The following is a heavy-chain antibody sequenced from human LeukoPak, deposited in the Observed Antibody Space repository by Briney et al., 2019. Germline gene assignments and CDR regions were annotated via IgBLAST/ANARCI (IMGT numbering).Heavy chain of an antibody. CDR3: ARTGLCTGGGCYSDY. V-gene: IGHV3-72*01. CDR1: GFTLSDYY. J-gene: IGHJ4*02. D-gene: IGHD2-15*01. Sequence: GGSLRLSCAASGFTLSDYYIDWVRQAPGKGLEWIGRTINKPKSYTTEYVASVKGRFTVSRDDSANSLYLQMNSLRTEDSAVYFCARTGLCTGGGCYSDYWGQGTLVTVSS. CDR2: TINKPKSYTT.